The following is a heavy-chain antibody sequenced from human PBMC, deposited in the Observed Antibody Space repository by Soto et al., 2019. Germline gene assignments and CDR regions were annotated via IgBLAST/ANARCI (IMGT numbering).Heavy chain of an antibody. J-gene: IGHJ2*01. Sequence: KGLEWVSGINWNGGSTGYADSVKGRFTISRDNAKSSLYLQMNRLRAEDTALSYQAEDGIRYTVPVSACLLNRSSDL. V-gene: IGHV3-20*03. CDR3: AEDGIRYTVPVSACLLNRSSDL. CDR2: INWNGGST. D-gene: IGHD3-9*01.